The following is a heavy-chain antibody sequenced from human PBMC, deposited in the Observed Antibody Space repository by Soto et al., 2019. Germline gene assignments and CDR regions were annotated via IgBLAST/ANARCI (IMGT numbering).Heavy chain of an antibody. V-gene: IGHV4-59*01. Sequence: PSETLSLTCTVSGGSISSYYWSWIRQPPGKGLEWIGYIYYSGSTNYNPSLKSRVTMSVDTSKNQFSLKLSSVTAADTAVYYCARVASYCSSTSCYERYMDVWGKGTTVTVSS. CDR3: ARVASYCSSTSCYERYMDV. CDR2: IYYSGST. CDR1: GGSISSYY. D-gene: IGHD2-2*01. J-gene: IGHJ6*03.